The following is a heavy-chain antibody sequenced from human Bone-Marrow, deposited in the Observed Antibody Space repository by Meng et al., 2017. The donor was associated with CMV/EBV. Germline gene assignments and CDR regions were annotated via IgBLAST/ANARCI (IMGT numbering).Heavy chain of an antibody. CDR1: GFTFSSYA. D-gene: IGHD3-10*01. Sequence: GGSLRLSCAVSGFTFSSYAMSWVRQAPGKGLEWVSAISGSGGSTYYADSVKGRFTISRDNSKNTLYLQMNSLRAEDTAVYYCARDGGYGSGSYHYYYYGMDVWGQGTTVTVSS. V-gene: IGHV3-23*01. J-gene: IGHJ6*02. CDR3: ARDGGYGSGSYHYYYYGMDV. CDR2: ISGSGGST.